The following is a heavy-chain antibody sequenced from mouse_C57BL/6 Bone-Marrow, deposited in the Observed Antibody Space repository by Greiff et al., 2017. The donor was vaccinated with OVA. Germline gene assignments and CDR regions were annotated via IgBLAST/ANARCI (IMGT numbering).Heavy chain of an antibody. V-gene: IGHV5-16*01. D-gene: IGHD1-1*01. CDR2: INYDGSST. Sequence: DVKLVESEGGLVQPGSSMKLSCTASGFTFSDYYMAWVRQVPEKGLEWVANINYDGSSTYYLDSLKSRFIISRDNAKNILYLQMSSLKSEDTATYYCARDGYYGSSYYAMDYWGQGTSVTVSS. CDR3: ARDGYYGSSYYAMDY. CDR1: GFTFSDYY. J-gene: IGHJ4*01.